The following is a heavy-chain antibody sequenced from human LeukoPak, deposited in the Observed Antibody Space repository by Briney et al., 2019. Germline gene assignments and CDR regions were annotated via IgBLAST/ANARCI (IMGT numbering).Heavy chain of an antibody. CDR2: ISAYNGNT. CDR3: ARSLETYYFDY. Sequence: GASVKVSCKASGYTFPSYGISWVRQAAGQGLEWMGWISAYNGNTNYAQKLQGRVTMTTDTSTSTAYMELRSLRSDDTAVYYCARSLETYYFDYWGQGTLVTVSS. V-gene: IGHV1-18*01. D-gene: IGHD5-24*01. J-gene: IGHJ4*02. CDR1: GYTFPSYG.